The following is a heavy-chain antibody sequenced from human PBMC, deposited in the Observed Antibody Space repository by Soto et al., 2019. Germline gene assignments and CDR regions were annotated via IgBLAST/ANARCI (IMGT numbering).Heavy chain of an antibody. V-gene: IGHV3-21*04. Sequence: GGSLRLSCAASGFTFSSYSMNWVRQAPGKGLEWVSSISSSGSTIYYADSVKGRFTISRDNAKNSLYLQMNSLRAEDTAVYYCARIGPPLDYWGQGTLVTVSS. CDR2: ISSSGSTI. CDR3: ARIGPPLDY. D-gene: IGHD3-10*01. J-gene: IGHJ4*02. CDR1: GFTFSSYS.